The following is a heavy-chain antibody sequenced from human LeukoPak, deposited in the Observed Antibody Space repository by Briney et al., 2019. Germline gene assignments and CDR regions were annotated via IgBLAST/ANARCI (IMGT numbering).Heavy chain of an antibody. D-gene: IGHD1-1*01. V-gene: IGHV6-1*01. CDR1: GDSVSRNSAA. CDR2: TYYRSKGYN. CDR3: ARERLDGPHYFDY. J-gene: IGHJ4*02. Sequence: SQTLSLSCAISGDSVSRNSAAWNWIRQSPSRGLEWLRRTYYRSKGYNDSAVSVKSRITLNPDTSKNQFSLQLNSVTPDDTAVYDCARERLDGPHYFDYWGQGTLVTVSS.